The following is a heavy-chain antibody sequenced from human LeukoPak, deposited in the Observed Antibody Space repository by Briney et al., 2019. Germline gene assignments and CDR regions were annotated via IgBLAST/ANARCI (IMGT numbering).Heavy chain of an antibody. Sequence: PSETLSLTCAVSGGSISSSNWWSWVRQPPGKGLEWIGEIYHSGSTNYNPSLKSRVTISVDKSKNQFSLKLSSVTAADTAVYYCARDRRSDIVVVPAAMGSGSWFDPWGQGTLVTVSS. D-gene: IGHD2-2*01. J-gene: IGHJ5*02. V-gene: IGHV4-4*02. CDR3: ARDRRSDIVVVPAAMGSGSWFDP. CDR2: IYHSGST. CDR1: GGSISSSNW.